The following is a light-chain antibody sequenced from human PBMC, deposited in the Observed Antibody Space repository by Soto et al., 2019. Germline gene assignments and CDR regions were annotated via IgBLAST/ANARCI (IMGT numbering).Light chain of an antibody. V-gene: IGKV3-11*01. Sequence: EIVLTQSPATLSLSPGERATLSCRASQSVSSYLAWYQQKPGQAPRLLIYDAPNRATGIPARFSGSGSGTDFTLTISSLEHEDFAVYYCQQRSNWPTFGQGTKLEIK. CDR2: DAP. CDR1: QSVSSY. CDR3: QQRSNWPT. J-gene: IGKJ2*01.